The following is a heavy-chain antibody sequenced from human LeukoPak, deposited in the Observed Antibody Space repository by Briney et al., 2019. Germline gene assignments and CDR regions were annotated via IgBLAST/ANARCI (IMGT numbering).Heavy chain of an antibody. D-gene: IGHD2-15*01. CDR1: GGSFSGYY. J-gene: IGHJ6*03. Sequence: SETLSLTCAVYGGSFSGYYWSWLRQPPGKGLEWIGEINHSGSTNYNPSLKRRVTISVDTSKNQFSLKLSSVTAADTAAYYCARGRVYCSGSSCRQYYYMDVWGKGTTVTVSS. CDR3: ARGRVYCSGSSCRQYYYMDV. V-gene: IGHV4-34*01. CDR2: INHSGST.